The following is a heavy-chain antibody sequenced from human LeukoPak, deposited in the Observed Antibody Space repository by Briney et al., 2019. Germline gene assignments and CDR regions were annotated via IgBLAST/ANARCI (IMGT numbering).Heavy chain of an antibody. Sequence: SETLSLTCAIYGRPFSGYYWNWIRQPPGKGLEWIGEINYSGSTNYNPSLKSRVTISVDTSKNQFSLKLTSVTAADTAVYYCARGRSPQDWGQGTLVTVSS. J-gene: IGHJ4*02. V-gene: IGHV4-34*01. CDR3: ARGRSPQD. CDR2: INYSGST. CDR1: GRPFSGYY.